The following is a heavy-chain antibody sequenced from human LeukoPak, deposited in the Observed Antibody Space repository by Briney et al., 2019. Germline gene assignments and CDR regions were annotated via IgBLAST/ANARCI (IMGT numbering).Heavy chain of an antibody. J-gene: IGHJ4*02. V-gene: IGHV1-46*01. D-gene: IGHD3-10*01. CDR1: GYTFTTYY. CDR3: ASYGSGIYYFDY. Sequence: ASVKVSCKASGYTFTTYYIHWVRQAPGQGLEWMGIINPSGGSTSYAQKFQGGVTMTRDTSTSTVYMELSSLRSEDTAVYYCASYGSGIYYFDYWGQGTLVTVSS. CDR2: INPSGGST.